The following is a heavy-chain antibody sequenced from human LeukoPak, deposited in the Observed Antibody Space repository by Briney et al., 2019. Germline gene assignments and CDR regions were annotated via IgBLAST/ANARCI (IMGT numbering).Heavy chain of an antibody. V-gene: IGHV4-4*07. CDR3: ARDILGYDSSGYSPSWFDP. CDR1: GGSISSYY. D-gene: IGHD3-22*01. J-gene: IGHJ5*02. Sequence: PETLSLTCTVSGGSISSYYWSWIRQPAGKGLEWIGRIYTSGSTNYNPSLKSRVTMSVYPSKNQFSLKLSYVIAADTAVYYCARDILGYDSSGYSPSWFDPWGQGTLVTVSS. CDR2: IYTSGST.